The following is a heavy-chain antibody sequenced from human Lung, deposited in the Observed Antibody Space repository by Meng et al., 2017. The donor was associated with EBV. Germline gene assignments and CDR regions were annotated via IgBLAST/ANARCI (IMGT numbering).Heavy chain of an antibody. J-gene: IGHJ5*02. CDR1: GTTFHSYA. CDR2: LIPSFGTP. CDR3: ARADGFSNYDLERWFDP. Sequence: QVQLGESGAEVREPGFSVKVSCKTSGTTFHSYAMSWLRQAPGQGLEWMGGLIPSFGTPKYAQKFQDRLTITADEATSTVYMDLHTVTSEDTAIYFCARADGFSNYDLERWFDPWGQGTLVTVSS. V-gene: IGHV1-69*01. D-gene: IGHD3-3*01.